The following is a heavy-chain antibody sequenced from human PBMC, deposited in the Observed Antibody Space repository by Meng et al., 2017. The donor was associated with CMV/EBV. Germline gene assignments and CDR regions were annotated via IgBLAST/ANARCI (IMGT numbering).Heavy chain of an antibody. Sequence: GESLKISCAASGFTFSSYAMSWVRQAPGKGLEWVSAISGSGGSTYYADSVKGRFTISRDNAKNSLYLQMNSLRAEDTAVYYCARDDPRTSGRVCAFDIWGQGTMVTVSS. CDR1: GFTFSSYA. CDR3: ARDDPRTSGRVCAFDI. CDR2: ISGSGGST. D-gene: IGHD6-25*01. V-gene: IGHV3-23*01. J-gene: IGHJ3*02.